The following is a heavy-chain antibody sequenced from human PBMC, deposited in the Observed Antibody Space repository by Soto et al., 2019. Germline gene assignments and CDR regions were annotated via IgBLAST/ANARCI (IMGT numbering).Heavy chain of an antibody. J-gene: IGHJ4*02. Sequence: GASVKVSCKASGYTFTSYYMHWVLQGPGQGLEWIGIRNPSGGSTSYAQKFQGRVTMTRDTSTSTVYMELSSRRSEDTAVYYCARAVKDSGSQRPFDYWGQRTLVTVS. CDR3: ARAVKDSGSQRPFDY. D-gene: IGHD1-26*01. CDR2: RNPSGGST. CDR1: GYTFTSYY. V-gene: IGHV1-46*01.